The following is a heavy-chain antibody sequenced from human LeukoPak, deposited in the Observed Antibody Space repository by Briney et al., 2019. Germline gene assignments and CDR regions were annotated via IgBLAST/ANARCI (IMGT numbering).Heavy chain of an antibody. CDR3: ARDYEGSSSFDY. D-gene: IGHD6-6*01. CDR2: ISSSGSTI. CDR1: GFTFSSYE. J-gene: IGHJ4*02. V-gene: IGHV3-48*03. Sequence: GGSLRLSCAASGFTFSSYEMNWVRQAPGKGLEWVSYISSSGSTIYYADSVKGRFTISRDNAKSSLYLQMNSLRAEDTAVYYCARDYEGSSSFDYWGLGTLVTVSS.